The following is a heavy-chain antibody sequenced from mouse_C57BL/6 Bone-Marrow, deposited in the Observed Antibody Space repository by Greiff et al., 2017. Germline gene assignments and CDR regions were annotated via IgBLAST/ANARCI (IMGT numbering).Heavy chain of an antibody. J-gene: IGHJ2*01. V-gene: IGHV1-55*01. CDR3: ARLGLPYYFDY. CDR1: GYTFTSYW. D-gene: IGHD2-4*01. Sequence: VQLLQPGAELVKPGASVKMSCKASGYTFTSYWITWVQQRPGQGLEWIGDIYPGSDSTNYNEKFKSKATLTVDKSSSTAYMQLSSLTSEDSAVYYCARLGLPYYFDYWGQGTTLTVAS. CDR2: IYPGSDST.